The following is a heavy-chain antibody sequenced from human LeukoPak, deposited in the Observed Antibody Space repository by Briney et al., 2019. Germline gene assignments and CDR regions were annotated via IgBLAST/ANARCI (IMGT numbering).Heavy chain of an antibody. D-gene: IGHD3-10*01. CDR2: ISSSSSTI. CDR3: ARGPISGWFGELTL. J-gene: IGHJ4*02. CDR1: GFTFSSYS. V-gene: IGHV3-48*04. Sequence: GRSLRLSCAASGFTFSSYSMNWVRQAPGKGLEWVSYISSSSSTIYYADSVKGRFTISRDNAKNSLYLQMNSLRAEDTAVYYCARGPISGWFGELTLWGQGTLVTVSS.